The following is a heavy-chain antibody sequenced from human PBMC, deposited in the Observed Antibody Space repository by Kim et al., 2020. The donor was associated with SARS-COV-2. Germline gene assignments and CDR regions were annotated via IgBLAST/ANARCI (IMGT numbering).Heavy chain of an antibody. J-gene: IGHJ4*02. Sequence: PSLKSRLTISVDTAKNQFSLKLSSVTAADTAVYYCARYNVPSRSYYFDFWGQGSLVTVSS. D-gene: IGHD1-20*01. V-gene: IGHV4-34*01. CDR3: ARYNVPSRSYYFDF.